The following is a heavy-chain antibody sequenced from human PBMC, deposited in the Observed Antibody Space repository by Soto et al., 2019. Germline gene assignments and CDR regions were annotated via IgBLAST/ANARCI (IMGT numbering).Heavy chain of an antibody. CDR1: GGSFSGYY. D-gene: IGHD5-12*01. J-gene: IGHJ3*02. CDR2: INHSGST. CDR3: ARATIQGAFDI. V-gene: IGHV4-34*01. Sequence: QVQLQQWGAGLLKPSETLSLTCAVYGGSFSGYYWSWIRQPPGKGLEWIGEINHSGSTNYNPSLKSRVTISVDTSKNQFSLKLSSVTAADTAVYYCARATIQGAFDIWGQGTMVTVSS.